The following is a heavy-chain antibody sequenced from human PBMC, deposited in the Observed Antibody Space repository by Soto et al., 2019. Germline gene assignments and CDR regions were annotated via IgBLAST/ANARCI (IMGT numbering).Heavy chain of an antibody. CDR3: ARVGAPSSGYVRYFDY. Sequence: GGSLRLSCAASGFTFSDYYISWIRQAPGKGLEWVSYISSSSSYTNYADSVKGRFTISRDNAKNSLYLQMNSLRAEDTAVYYCARVGAPSSGYVRYFDYWGQGTLVTVSS. CDR1: GFTFSDYY. D-gene: IGHD6-19*01. J-gene: IGHJ4*02. V-gene: IGHV3-11*06. CDR2: ISSSSSYT.